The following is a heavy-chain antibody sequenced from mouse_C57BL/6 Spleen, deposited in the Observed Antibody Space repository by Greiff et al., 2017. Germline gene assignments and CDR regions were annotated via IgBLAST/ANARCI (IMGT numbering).Heavy chain of an antibody. D-gene: IGHD1-1*01. Sequence: VQLQQSGPELVKPGASVQMSCKASGYTFTDYNMHWVKQSHGKSLEWIGYINPNNGGTSYNQKFKGKATLTVNKSSSTAYMELRSLTSEDSAVYYCARWYYYGSSYFYAMDYWGQGTSVTVSS. CDR2: INPNNGGT. CDR1: GYTFTDYN. J-gene: IGHJ4*01. CDR3: ARWYYYGSSYFYAMDY. V-gene: IGHV1-22*01.